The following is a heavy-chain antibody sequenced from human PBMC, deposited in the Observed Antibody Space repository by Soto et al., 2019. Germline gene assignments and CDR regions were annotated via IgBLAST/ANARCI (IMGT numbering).Heavy chain of an antibody. J-gene: IGHJ6*02. CDR1: GGTFSSYA. Sequence: QVQLVQSGAEVKKPGSSVKVSCKASGGTFSSYAISWVRQAPGHGLEWMGGFIPISDTTNYAQKFQGRVTITADESTSTAYMELSSLRSEDTAVYYCARGQGSSTSLEIYYYYYYGMDVWGQGTTVTVSS. V-gene: IGHV1-69*01. CDR3: ARGQGSSTSLEIYYYYYYGMDV. D-gene: IGHD2-2*01. CDR2: FIPISDTT.